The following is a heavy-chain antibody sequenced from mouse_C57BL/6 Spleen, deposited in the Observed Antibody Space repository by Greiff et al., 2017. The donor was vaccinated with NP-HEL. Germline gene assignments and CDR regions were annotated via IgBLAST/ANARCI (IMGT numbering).Heavy chain of an antibody. CDR1: GFSFNTYA. CDR2: IRSKSNNYAT. CDR3: VREGYAMDY. Sequence: EVHLVESGGGLVQPKGSLKLSCAASGFSFNTYAMNWVRQAPGKGLEWVARIRSKSNNYATYYADSVKDRFTISRDDSESMLYLQMNNLKTEDTAMYDCVREGYAMDYWGQGTSVTVSS. J-gene: IGHJ4*01. V-gene: IGHV10-1*01.